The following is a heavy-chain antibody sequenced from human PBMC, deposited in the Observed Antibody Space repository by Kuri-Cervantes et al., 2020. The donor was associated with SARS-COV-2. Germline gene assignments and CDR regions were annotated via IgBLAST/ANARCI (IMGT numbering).Heavy chain of an antibody. CDR2: ISSSGSTI. V-gene: IGHV3-11*04. CDR3: ARDSCSSTSCYHYYMDV. D-gene: IGHD2-2*01. CDR1: GGSISSGDYY. J-gene: IGHJ6*03. Sequence: LSLTCTVSGGSISSGDYYWSWIRQAPGKGLEWVSYISSSGSTIYYADSVKGRFTISRDNAKNSLYLQMNSLRAEDTAVYYCARDSCSSTSCYHYYMDVWGKGTTVTVSS.